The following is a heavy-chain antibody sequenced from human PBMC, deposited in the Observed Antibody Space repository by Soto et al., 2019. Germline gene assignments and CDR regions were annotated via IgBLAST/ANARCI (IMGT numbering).Heavy chain of an antibody. CDR1: SGAG. J-gene: IGHJ4*02. D-gene: IGHD3-10*01. V-gene: IGHV2-5*01. CDR2: ISWKHDK. CDR3: AHRYGRNYYRWYFDS. Sequence: SGAGVGWIRQPPGKALEWVALISWKHDKRYHPGLESRRTINKDTSKNQVILKLTHKDPVDTGTYCGAHRYGRNYYRWYFDSWGQGNLVTRLL.